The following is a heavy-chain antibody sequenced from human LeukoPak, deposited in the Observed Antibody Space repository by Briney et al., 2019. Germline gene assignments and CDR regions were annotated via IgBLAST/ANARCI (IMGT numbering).Heavy chain of an antibody. Sequence: SVKLSCKASGGTFSSYANSWVRHAPGQGIEWMGGIIPSLSIENYAQKFQGRVTITVDKSTSTAYMELSILRSEDTAVYYCARGLDYSSYDFDWFDPWGQGNRITVTP. CDR2: IIPSLSIE. V-gene: IGHV1-69*10. J-gene: IGHJ5*02. CDR3: ARGLDYSSYDFDWFDP. CDR1: GGTFSSYA. D-gene: IGHD5-12*01.